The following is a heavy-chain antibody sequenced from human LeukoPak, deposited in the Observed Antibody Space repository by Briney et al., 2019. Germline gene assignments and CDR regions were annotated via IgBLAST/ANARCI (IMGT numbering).Heavy chain of an antibody. D-gene: IGHD2-2*02. V-gene: IGHV1-8*01. CDR1: GYTFTSYD. CDR2: MNPNSGNT. CDR3: ARDIVVVPAAIHYYYGMDV. Sequence: ASVKVSCKASGYTFTSYDINWVRQATGQGLEWMGWMNPNSGNTGYAQKFQGSVTMTRNTSISTAYMELSSLRSEDTAVYYCARDIVVVPAAIHYYYGMDVWGQGTTVTVSS. J-gene: IGHJ6*02.